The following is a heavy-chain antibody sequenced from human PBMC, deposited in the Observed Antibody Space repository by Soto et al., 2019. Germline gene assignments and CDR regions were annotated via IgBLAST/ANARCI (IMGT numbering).Heavy chain of an antibody. CDR1: GFTFSSYG. V-gene: IGHV3-33*01. CDR2: IWYDGSNK. J-gene: IGHJ3*02. D-gene: IGHD2-15*01. Sequence: PGGSLRLSCAASGFTFSSYGMHWVRQAPGKGLEWVAVIWYDGSNKYYADSVKGRFTISRDNSKNTLYLQMNSLRAEDTAVYYCARDFGSLGYCSGGSCYSDDAFDIWGQGTMVTVSS. CDR3: ARDFGSLGYCSGGSCYSDDAFDI.